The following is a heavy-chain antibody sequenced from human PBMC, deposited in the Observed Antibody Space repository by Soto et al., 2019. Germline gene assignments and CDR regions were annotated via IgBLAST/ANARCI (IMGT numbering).Heavy chain of an antibody. CDR3: ARDQGAMGTNYYFHY. V-gene: IGHV4-31*03. CDR1: GGSISSSGYY. D-gene: IGHD5-18*01. Sequence: QVQLQESGPGLVKPSQTLSLTCTVSGGSISSSGYYWSWIRQHPGKGLEYIGYIYYSGSTYYNPSLKSRLTISLDTSKNQFSLKLSSVTAADTAVYYCARDQGAMGTNYYFHYWGQGPLVTVSS. CDR2: IYYSGST. J-gene: IGHJ4*02.